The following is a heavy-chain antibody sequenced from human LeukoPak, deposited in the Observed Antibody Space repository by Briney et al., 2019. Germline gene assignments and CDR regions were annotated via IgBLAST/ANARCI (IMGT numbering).Heavy chain of an antibody. V-gene: IGHV3-30*04. D-gene: IGHD6-13*01. CDR1: GFTFSSYA. CDR2: ISYDGSNK. CDR3: AKDRYSSSWPKGGVIDY. Sequence: GGSLRLSCAASGFTFSSYAMHWVRQAPGKGLEWVAVISYDGSNKYYADSVKGRFTISRDNSKNTLYLQMNSLRAEDTAVYYCAKDRYSSSWPKGGVIDYWGQGTLVTVSS. J-gene: IGHJ4*02.